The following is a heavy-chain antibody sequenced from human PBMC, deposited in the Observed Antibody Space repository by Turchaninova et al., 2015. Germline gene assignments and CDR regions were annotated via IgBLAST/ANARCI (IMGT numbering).Heavy chain of an antibody. CDR1: GYAISSCYY. CDR3: ARDQGPRDHPSSSF. Sequence: QVQLQESGPGLVKPSETLSLTCGVCGYAISSCYYCARIREPPGKGLEWVATIYHDGRSYYNPSLESRVTISVDTSKNQFSLRLTSVTAADTAVYFCARDQGPRDHPSSSFWGQGTLVTVSS. CDR2: IYHDGRS. J-gene: IGHJ4*02. D-gene: IGHD3-16*02. V-gene: IGHV4-38-2*01.